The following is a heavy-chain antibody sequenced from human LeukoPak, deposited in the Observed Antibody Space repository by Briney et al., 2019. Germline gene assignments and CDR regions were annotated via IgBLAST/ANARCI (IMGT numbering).Heavy chain of an antibody. CDR3: ARDVSADYDFWSGYPKNWFDP. J-gene: IGHJ5*02. V-gene: IGHV4-61*02. D-gene: IGHD3-3*01. Sequence: SQTLSLTCTVSGGSISSGSYYWSWIRQPAGKGLEWIGRMYTSGSTNYNPSLKSRVTISVDTSKNQFSLKLSSVTAADTAVYYYARDVSADYDFWSGYPKNWFDPWGQGTLVTVSS. CDR2: MYTSGST. CDR1: GGSISSGSYY.